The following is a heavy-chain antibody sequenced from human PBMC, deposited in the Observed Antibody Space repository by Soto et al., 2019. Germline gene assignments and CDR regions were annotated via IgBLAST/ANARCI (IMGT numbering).Heavy chain of an antibody. CDR1: GYNFTGSS. J-gene: IGHJ6*02. CDR2: INPNSGGT. V-gene: IGHV1-2*02. D-gene: IGHD6-13*01. CDR3: ARDRGAAAGSRYFYYGMDV. Sequence: ASLNISSTASGYNFTGSSMHWVRQAPGQGREWMGWINPNSGGTNYAQKFQGRVTMTRDTSLSTAYMALSRLRSDDTSVYYCARDRGAAAGSRYFYYGMDVWGQRTTFTACS.